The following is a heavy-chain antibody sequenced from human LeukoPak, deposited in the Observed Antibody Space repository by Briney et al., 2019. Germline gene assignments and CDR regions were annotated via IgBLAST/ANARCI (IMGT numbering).Heavy chain of an antibody. CDR3: ARDSSPSYYDFWSGKGGPYDY. J-gene: IGHJ4*02. V-gene: IGHV1-46*01. D-gene: IGHD3-3*01. Sequence: ASVKVSCKASGYTFTSYYMHWVRQAPGQGLEWMGIINPRGGGTSYAQKFQGRVTMTRDTSTSTVYMELSSLRSEDTAVYYCARDSSPSYYDFWSGKGGPYDYWGQGTLVTVSS. CDR2: INPRGGGT. CDR1: GYTFTSYY.